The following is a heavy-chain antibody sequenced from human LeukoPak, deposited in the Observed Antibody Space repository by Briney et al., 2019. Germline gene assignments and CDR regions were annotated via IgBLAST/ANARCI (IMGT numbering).Heavy chain of an antibody. CDR2: ISGSGGST. J-gene: IGHJ3*02. CDR1: GFTFNTYA. CDR3: AKSSGYSGYDDAFDI. D-gene: IGHD5-12*01. V-gene: IGHV3-23*01. Sequence: SGGSLRLSCAASGFTFNTYALSWVRQTPGKGLEWVSAISGSGGSTYYADSVKGRFTISRDNSKNTLYLQMNSLRAEDTAVYYCAKSSGYSGYDDAFDIWGQGTMVTVSS.